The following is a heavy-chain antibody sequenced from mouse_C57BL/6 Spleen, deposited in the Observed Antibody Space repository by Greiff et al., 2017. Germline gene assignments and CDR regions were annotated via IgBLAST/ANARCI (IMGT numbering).Heavy chain of an antibody. CDR3: TREGDYGSRAYFDY. J-gene: IGHJ2*01. D-gene: IGHD1-1*01. CDR1: GYAFTNYL. Sequence: QVQLQQSGAELVRPGTSVKVSCKASGYAFTNYLIEWVKQRPGQGLEWIGVINPGSGGTAYNQKFKGKAILTADKSSSTAYMELRSLTSEDSAVYYCTREGDYGSRAYFDYWGQGTTLTVSS. CDR2: INPGSGGT. V-gene: IGHV1-54*01.